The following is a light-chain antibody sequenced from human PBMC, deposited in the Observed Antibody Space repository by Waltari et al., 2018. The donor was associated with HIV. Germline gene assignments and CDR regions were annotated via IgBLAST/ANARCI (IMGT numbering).Light chain of an antibody. CDR1: RSLLKSDGKTY. J-gene: IGKJ4*01. CDR3: MQGLDLPPT. V-gene: IGKV2-29*03. CDR2: EVS. Sequence: DLMLTQTPLSLSVTPGQSATISCNASRSLLKSDGKTYLFWYQQKSGQAPHLLIYEVSNRFSGVPDRFSGSGSGTDFTLEIRRVEAGDVGVYYCMQGLDLPPTFGGGTKVEIK.